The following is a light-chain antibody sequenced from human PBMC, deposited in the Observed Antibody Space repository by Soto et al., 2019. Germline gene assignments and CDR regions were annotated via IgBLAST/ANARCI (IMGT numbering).Light chain of an antibody. CDR3: ATWDDSLHGLL. CDR2: TNN. Sequence: VLTQPPSVSGTPGQTVIISCSGGTSNIGSNTVSWYRQVPGTAPEVLIYTNNQSPSGVSDRFSGSKSGTSASLAIRGLQSGDEADYYCATWDDSLHGLLFGGGTKVTVL. J-gene: IGLJ2*01. CDR1: TSNIGSNT. V-gene: IGLV1-44*01.